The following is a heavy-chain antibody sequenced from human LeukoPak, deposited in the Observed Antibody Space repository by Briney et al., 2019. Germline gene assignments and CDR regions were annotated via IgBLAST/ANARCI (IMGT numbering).Heavy chain of an antibody. CDR1: GFTFSDYI. CDR3: ARECMDTTMVDAFDI. Sequence: PGGSLRLSCAASGFTFSDYIMNWVRQAPGKGLEWVSYISSSSNYIYYADSVKGRFTISRDNAKNSLYLQMNSLRAEDTAVYHCARECMDTTMVDAFDIWGQGTMVTVSS. D-gene: IGHD5-18*01. V-gene: IGHV3-21*01. CDR2: ISSSSNYI. J-gene: IGHJ3*02.